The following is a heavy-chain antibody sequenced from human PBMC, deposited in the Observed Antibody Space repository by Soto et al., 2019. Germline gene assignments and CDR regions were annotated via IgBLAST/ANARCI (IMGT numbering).Heavy chain of an antibody. CDR3: AKSPRGEMATD. Sequence: QVQLVQSGGEVKKPGASVTVSCKASGYTFINYHITWVRQAPGQGREWMAWINTYNGMTDYAQRFQGRVTMTRDTSTRTAYMELRTLGSDTTEVYFCAKSPRGEMATDWGQGTLVTVSS. J-gene: IGHJ4*02. CDR1: GYTFINYH. V-gene: IGHV1-18*01. CDR2: INTYNGMT. D-gene: IGHD5-12*01.